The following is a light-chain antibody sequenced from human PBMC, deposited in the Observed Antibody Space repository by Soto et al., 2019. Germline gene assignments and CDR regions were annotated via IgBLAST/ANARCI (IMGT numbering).Light chain of an antibody. CDR2: GNS. CDR1: SSNIGAGYD. CDR3: QSYDSSLRGAYV. V-gene: IGLV1-40*01. J-gene: IGLJ1*01. Sequence: QAVLTQPPSVSGAPGQRVTISCTGSSSNIGAGYDVHWYQQLPGTAPKLLISGNSNRPSGVPDRFSGSKSGTSASLAITGLLVEEEDDYYCQSYDSSLRGAYVFGTGTTVTVL.